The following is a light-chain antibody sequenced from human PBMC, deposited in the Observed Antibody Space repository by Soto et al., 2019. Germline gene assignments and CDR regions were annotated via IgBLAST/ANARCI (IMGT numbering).Light chain of an antibody. CDR3: HQYGSSPPYT. CDR1: QSVSNNY. CDR2: GSS. Sequence: EVVLTQSPGTLSLSPGERATLSCRASQSVSNNYFAWYQQKPGQAPRLLIFGSSDRATGIPDRFSGSGSGPDFTLTISRLEPEDFAVYYCHQYGSSPPYTFGQGTKLEIK. V-gene: IGKV3-20*01. J-gene: IGKJ2*01.